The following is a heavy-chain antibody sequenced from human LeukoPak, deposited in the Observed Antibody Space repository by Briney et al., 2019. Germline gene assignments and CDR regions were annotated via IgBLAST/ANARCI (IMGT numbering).Heavy chain of an antibody. V-gene: IGHV1-18*01. CDR1: GYTFTSYG. CDR2: ISAYNGNT. Sequence: ASVKVSCKASGYTFTSYGISWVRQAPGQGLEWMGRISAYNGNTNYAQKLQGRVTMTTDTSTSTAYMELRSLRSDDTAVYYCARALYDSSGYTHYYYYYMDVWGKGTTVTVSS. CDR3: ARALYDSSGYTHYYYYYMDV. J-gene: IGHJ6*03. D-gene: IGHD3-22*01.